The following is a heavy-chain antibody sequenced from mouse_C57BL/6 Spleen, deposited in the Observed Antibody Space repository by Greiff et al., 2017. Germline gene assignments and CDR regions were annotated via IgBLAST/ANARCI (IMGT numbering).Heavy chain of an antibody. D-gene: IGHD2-4*01. Sequence: EVHLVESGGGLVKPGGSLKLSCAASGFTFSDYAMPWVRQAPEKGLEWVAYISSGSSTIYYPDTVKGRFTISRDNAKNTLFLQITSLRSEDTAMYYCATYYDYDPAWFAYWGQGTLVTVSA. CDR2: ISSGSSTI. V-gene: IGHV5-17*01. J-gene: IGHJ3*01. CDR3: ATYYDYDPAWFAY. CDR1: GFTFSDYA.